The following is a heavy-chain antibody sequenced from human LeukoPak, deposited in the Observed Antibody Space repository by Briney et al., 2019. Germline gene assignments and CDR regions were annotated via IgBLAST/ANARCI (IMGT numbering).Heavy chain of an antibody. D-gene: IGHD3-22*01. Sequence: SGGSLRLSCAASGFTFSSYGMSWVRQAPGKGLEWVANIKQDGSEKYYVDSVKGRFTISRDNAKNSLYLQMNSLRAEDTAVYYCARDIYYYDSSGYYFPGGSDYWGQGTLVTVSS. J-gene: IGHJ4*02. CDR1: GFTFSSYG. V-gene: IGHV3-7*01. CDR2: IKQDGSEK. CDR3: ARDIYYYDSSGYYFPGGSDY.